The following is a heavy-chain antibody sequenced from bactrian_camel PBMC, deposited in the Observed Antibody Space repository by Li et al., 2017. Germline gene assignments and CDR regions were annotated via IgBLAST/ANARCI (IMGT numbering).Heavy chain of an antibody. D-gene: IGHD1*01. CDR2: MSTSDNDVTI. CDR3: AADWCDAIAAAGDFGY. V-gene: IGHV3S1*01. CDR1: PVTYSPDC. J-gene: IGHJ6*01. Sequence: HVQLVESGGGSVQTGGSLRISCAVSPVTYSPDCMGWFRQAPGKERETVATMSTSDNDVTIYYDDSVKGRFTISRDNAENTLFLQMNSLKPEDTAMYYCAADWCDAIAAAGDFGYWGQGTQVTVS.